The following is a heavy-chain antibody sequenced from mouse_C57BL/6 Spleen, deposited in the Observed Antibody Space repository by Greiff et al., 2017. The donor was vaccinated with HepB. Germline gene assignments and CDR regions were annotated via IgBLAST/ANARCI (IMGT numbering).Heavy chain of an antibody. V-gene: IGHV1-76*01. Sequence: VQLQESGAELVRPGASVKLSCKASGYTFTDYYINWVKQRPGQGLEWIARIYPGSGNTYYNEKFKGKATLTAEKSSSTAYMQLSSLTSEDSAVYFCAREGDGNYAMDYWGQGTSVTVSS. CDR3: AREGDGNYAMDY. CDR1: GYTFTDYY. D-gene: IGHD3-3*01. CDR2: IYPGSGNT. J-gene: IGHJ4*01.